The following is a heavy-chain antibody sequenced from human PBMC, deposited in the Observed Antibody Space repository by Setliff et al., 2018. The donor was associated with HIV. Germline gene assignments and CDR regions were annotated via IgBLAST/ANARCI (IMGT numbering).Heavy chain of an antibody. CDR2: ISPYNGNT. Sequence: ASVKVSCKASGYSFASYDIAWVRQAPGQGLEWMGWISPYNGNTNYAQKLQGRVTMTTDTSTSTAYMELRSLRSDDTAVYYCARANYDILTAFEGEWDYWGQGTLVTVSS. CDR1: GYSFASYD. D-gene: IGHD3-9*01. J-gene: IGHJ4*02. V-gene: IGHV1-18*01. CDR3: ARANYDILTAFEGEWDY.